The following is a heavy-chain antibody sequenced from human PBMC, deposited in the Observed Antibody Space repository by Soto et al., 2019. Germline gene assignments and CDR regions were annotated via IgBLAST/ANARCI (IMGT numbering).Heavy chain of an antibody. V-gene: IGHV3-7*01. CDR2: IKQDGSDK. Sequence: EVQLVESGGDLVKPGGSLRLSCAASGFTFSDYWMTWVRQAPGKGLEWVANIKQDGSDKYYVDSVKGRFTISRDNAKNSRYLQMNSLRGEDTAIYYCARGTRQWRCWGQGTLVTVSS. CDR3: ARGTRQWRC. CDR1: GFTFSDYW. J-gene: IGHJ4*02. D-gene: IGHD2-2*01.